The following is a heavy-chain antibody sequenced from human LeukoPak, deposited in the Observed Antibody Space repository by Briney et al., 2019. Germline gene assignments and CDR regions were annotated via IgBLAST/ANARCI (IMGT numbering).Heavy chain of an antibody. CDR2: IYYSGNT. CDR1: GVSISSSNSY. CDR3: ARQTGSGLFILP. V-gene: IGHV4-39*01. D-gene: IGHD3/OR15-3a*01. J-gene: IGHJ4*02. Sequence: SETLSLTCTVSGVSISSSNSYWGWIRQPPVKGLEWIGSIYYSGNTYYNASLKSQVSISIDTSKNQFSLRLTSVTAADTAVYYCARQTGSGLFILPGGQGTLVTVSS.